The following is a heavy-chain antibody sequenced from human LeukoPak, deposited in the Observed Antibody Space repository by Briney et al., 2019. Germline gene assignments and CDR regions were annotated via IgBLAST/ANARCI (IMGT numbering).Heavy chain of an antibody. CDR3: AKDGDARVQYYYWHLDV. D-gene: IGHD7-27*01. CDR2: VGGSGGGT. Sequence: QGGGSLSLSWAVSGFTFSSVAMRWVRQAPGGGRGWVSTVGGSGGGTWYADSVKRRFTISRDASKNTLYLEMNSLRGEDTAEYYCAKDGDARVQYYYWHLDVWGKGTPVTVSS. V-gene: IGHV3-23*01. J-gene: IGHJ6*03. CDR1: GFTFSSVA.